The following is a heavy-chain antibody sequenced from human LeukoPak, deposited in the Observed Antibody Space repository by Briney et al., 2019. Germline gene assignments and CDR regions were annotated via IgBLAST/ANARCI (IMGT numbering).Heavy chain of an antibody. CDR1: GFTFSSYG. CDR3: ARDWGEMATTWCG. CDR2: ISYDGSNK. V-gene: IGHV3-30*03. J-gene: IGHJ4*02. Sequence: GGSLRLSCAASGFTFSSYGMHWVRQAPGKGLEWVAVISYDGSNKYYADSVKGRFTISRDNSKNTLYLQMNSLRAEDTAVYYCARDWGEMATTWCGWGQGTLVTVSS. D-gene: IGHD5-24*01.